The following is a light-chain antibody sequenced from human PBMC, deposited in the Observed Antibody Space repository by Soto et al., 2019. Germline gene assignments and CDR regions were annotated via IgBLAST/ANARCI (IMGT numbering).Light chain of an antibody. CDR2: EGS. CDR1: SSDVGSYNL. V-gene: IGLV2-23*01. Sequence: QSALTQPASVSGSPGQSITISCTGTSSDVGSYNLVSWYQQHPGKAPKLMIYEGSKRPSGVSTRFSVSKSGNTASLTISGLQAEDEADYYCCSYAGSRVFGGGTKLTVL. CDR3: CSYAGSRV. J-gene: IGLJ3*02.